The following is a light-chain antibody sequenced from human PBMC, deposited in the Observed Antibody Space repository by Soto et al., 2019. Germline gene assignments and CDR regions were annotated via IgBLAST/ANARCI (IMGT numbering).Light chain of an antibody. J-gene: IGLJ2*01. V-gene: IGLV1-40*01. Sequence: QSVLTQPPSVSGAPGQRVTISCTGSRSNLGAGYDVPWYQQLPGTAPKLLIHGNTNRPSGVPDRFSGSKSGTSASLAITGLQAEDEADYYCQSYDTSLSTLVFGGGTKLTVL. CDR3: QSYDTSLSTLV. CDR2: GNT. CDR1: RSNLGAGYD.